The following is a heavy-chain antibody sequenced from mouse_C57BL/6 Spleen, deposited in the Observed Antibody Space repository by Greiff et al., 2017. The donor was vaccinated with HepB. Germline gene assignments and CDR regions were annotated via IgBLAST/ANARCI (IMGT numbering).Heavy chain of an antibody. D-gene: IGHD1-1*01. V-gene: IGHV14-2*01. Sequence: VQLQQSGAELVKPGASVKLSCTASGFNIKDYYMHWVKRRTEQGLEWIGRIDPEDGETKYAPKFQGKATITADTSSNTAYLQLSSLTSEDTAVYYCALYYYGSSHWYFDVWGTGTTVTVSS. CDR1: GFNIKDYY. CDR2: IDPEDGET. J-gene: IGHJ1*03. CDR3: ALYYYGSSHWYFDV.